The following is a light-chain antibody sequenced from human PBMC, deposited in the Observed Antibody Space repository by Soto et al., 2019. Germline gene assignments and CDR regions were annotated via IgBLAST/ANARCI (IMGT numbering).Light chain of an antibody. V-gene: IGLV2-14*01. CDR2: EVR. CDR3: SSYTSSSTLNYV. Sequence: QSALTQPASVSGSPGQSITIACTGTNRDVGSYNLVSWYQQRPGEAPKLIISEVRNRPSGISYRFTGSKSGNTASLTISGLQAEDEADYYCSSYTSSSTLNYVFGTGTKLTVL. J-gene: IGLJ1*01. CDR1: NRDVGSYNL.